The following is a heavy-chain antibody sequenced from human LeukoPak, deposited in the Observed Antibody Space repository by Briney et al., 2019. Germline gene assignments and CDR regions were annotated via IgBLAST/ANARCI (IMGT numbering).Heavy chain of an antibody. CDR3: AKAERYFDWPFDY. Sequence: PGGSLRLSCAASGFTFSSYAMSWVRQAPGKGLGWVSSISGSGGGTYYADSVKGRFTISRDNSKNTLYLQMNSLRAEDTAVYYCAKAERYFDWPFDYWGQGTLVTVSS. D-gene: IGHD3-9*01. CDR2: ISGSGGGT. J-gene: IGHJ4*02. V-gene: IGHV3-23*01. CDR1: GFTFSSYA.